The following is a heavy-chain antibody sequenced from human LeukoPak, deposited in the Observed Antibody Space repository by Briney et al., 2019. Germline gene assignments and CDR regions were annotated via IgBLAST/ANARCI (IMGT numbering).Heavy chain of an antibody. V-gene: IGHV4-59*01. J-gene: IGHJ4*02. D-gene: IGHD1-26*01. CDR2: IHYTGST. CDR3: ARSSGSRYYIDY. Sequence: SETLSLTCTVSSGSISTYYWSWIRQPPGKRLGWIGFIHYTGSTNYNPSLKSRVTISVDTSKIQFSLKLNSVTAADTAVYYCARSSGSRYYIDYWGQGTLATVSS. CDR1: SGSISTYY.